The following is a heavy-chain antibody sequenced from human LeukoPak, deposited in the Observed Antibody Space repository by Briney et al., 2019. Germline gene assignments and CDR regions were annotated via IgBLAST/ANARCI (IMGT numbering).Heavy chain of an antibody. V-gene: IGHV3-49*04. CDR2: IRSKAYGGTT. CDR1: GFTFGDYA. J-gene: IGHJ6*03. CDR3: TRADFTVTTYDYYYYMDV. D-gene: IGHD4-11*01. Sequence: GSLRLSCTASGFTFGDYAMSWVRQAPGKGLEWVGFIRSKAYGGTTEYAASVKGRFTISRDDSKSIAYLQMNSLETEDTAVYYCTRADFTVTTYDYYYYMDVWGKGTTVTVSS.